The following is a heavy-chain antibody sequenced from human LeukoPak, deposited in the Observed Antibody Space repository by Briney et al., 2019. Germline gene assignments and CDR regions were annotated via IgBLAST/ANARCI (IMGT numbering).Heavy chain of an antibody. Sequence: PGRSLRLSCAASGFTFSSYAMHWVRQAPGKGLEWVAVISYDGSNKYYADSVKGRFTIPRDNSKNTLYLQMNSLRAEDTAVYYCARGITYYYDSSGPPRDYWGQGTLVTVSS. D-gene: IGHD3-22*01. CDR1: GFTFSSYA. J-gene: IGHJ4*02. CDR2: ISYDGSNK. CDR3: ARGITYYYDSSGPPRDY. V-gene: IGHV3-30-3*01.